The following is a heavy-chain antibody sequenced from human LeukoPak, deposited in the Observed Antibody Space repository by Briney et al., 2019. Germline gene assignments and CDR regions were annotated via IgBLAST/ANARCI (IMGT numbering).Heavy chain of an antibody. D-gene: IGHD6-6*01. V-gene: IGHV4-39*07. J-gene: IGHJ4*02. CDR3: ARGRSSDY. CDR1: GGSISTTSYF. Sequence: PSETLSLTCTVSGGSISTTSYFWGWIRQPPGKGLEWIGSIYYSGSTYYNPSLKSRVTISVDTSKNQFSLKLSSVIAADTAVYYCARGRSSDYWGQGTLVTVSS. CDR2: IYYSGST.